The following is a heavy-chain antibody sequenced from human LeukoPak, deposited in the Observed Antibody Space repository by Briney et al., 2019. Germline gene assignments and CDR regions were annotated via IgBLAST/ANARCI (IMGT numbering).Heavy chain of an antibody. Sequence: GGSLRLSCAASGLTVSSNYMSWVRQAPGKGLEWVSVIYSGGSTYYADSVKGRFTISRDNSKNTLYLQMNSLRAEDTAVYYCARVLYSSYFDYWGQGTLVTVSS. J-gene: IGHJ4*02. CDR3: ARVLYSSYFDY. V-gene: IGHV3-53*01. CDR1: GLTVSSNY. CDR2: IYSGGST. D-gene: IGHD2-8*01.